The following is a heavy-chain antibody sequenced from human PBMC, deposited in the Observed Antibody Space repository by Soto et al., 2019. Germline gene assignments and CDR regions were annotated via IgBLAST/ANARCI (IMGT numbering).Heavy chain of an antibody. CDR2: TRNKANSYST. V-gene: IGHV3-72*01. CDR3: VITSHYGSGSWNFDY. CDR1: EFTFSDHY. J-gene: IGHJ4*02. D-gene: IGHD3-10*01. Sequence: EVQLVGSGGGLVQPGGSLRLSCAASEFTFSDHYMDWVRQAPGQGLEWVGRTRNKANSYSTEYAASVRGRFTISRDESKNSLYLEMNRLKTVDTAVYYCVITSHYGSGSWNFDYWGQGTLVTVSS.